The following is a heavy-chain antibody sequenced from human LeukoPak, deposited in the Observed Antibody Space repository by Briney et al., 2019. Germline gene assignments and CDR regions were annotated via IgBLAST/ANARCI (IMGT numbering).Heavy chain of an antibody. D-gene: IGHD1-26*01. V-gene: IGHV4-59*08. J-gene: IGHJ3*02. CDR3: ARLSIVGATFDAFDI. Sequence: SETLSLTCTVSGGSISSYYWSWIRQPPGKGLEWIGYIYYSGSTNYNPSLKSRVTILVDTSKNQFSLKLSSVTAADTAVYYCARLSIVGATFDAFDIWGQGTMVTVSS. CDR1: GGSISSYY. CDR2: IYYSGST.